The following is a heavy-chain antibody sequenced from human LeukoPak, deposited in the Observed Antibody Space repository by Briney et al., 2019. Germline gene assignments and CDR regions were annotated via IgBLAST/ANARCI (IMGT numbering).Heavy chain of an antibody. J-gene: IGHJ5*02. CDR2: ISSSSGSI. CDR3: VRGRGSYGWLDP. CDR1: GFSFSVYS. D-gene: IGHD3-10*01. Sequence: GGSLRLSCAASGFSFSVYSMNWVRQAPGKGLEWVSSISSSSGSIYYADSVKGRFTISRDNAKNTVDLQMNSLRGEDTAVYYCVRGRGSYGWLDPWGQGTLVTVSS. V-gene: IGHV3-21*01.